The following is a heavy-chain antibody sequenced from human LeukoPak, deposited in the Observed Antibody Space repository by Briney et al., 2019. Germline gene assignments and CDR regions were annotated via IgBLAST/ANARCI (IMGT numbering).Heavy chain of an antibody. CDR3: AREGQQWLVSNDAFDI. V-gene: IGHV3-23*01. D-gene: IGHD6-19*01. CDR1: GFTFSSYA. J-gene: IGHJ3*02. CDR2: ISGSGGST. Sequence: PGGSLRLSCAASGFTFSSYAMSWVRQAPGKGLEWVSAISGSGGSTYYADSVKGRFTISRDNAKNTLYLQMNSLRAEDTAVYYCAREGQQWLVSNDAFDIWGQGTMVTVSS.